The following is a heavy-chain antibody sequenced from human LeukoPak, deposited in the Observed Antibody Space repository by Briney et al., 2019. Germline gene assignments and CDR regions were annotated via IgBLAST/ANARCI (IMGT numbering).Heavy chain of an antibody. D-gene: IGHD6-19*01. V-gene: IGHV1-24*01. CDR1: GYTLTEVS. CDR3: ATDLNLAGV. CDR2: FGPEDGET. J-gene: IGHJ6*02. Sequence: GASVKVSCKVSGYTLTEVSMHWVRQAPGKGLEWMGGFGPEDGETVYAQKFQGRITMTEDTSTDTAYMEPSSLRSEDTAVYYCATDLNLAGVWGQGTTVTVSS.